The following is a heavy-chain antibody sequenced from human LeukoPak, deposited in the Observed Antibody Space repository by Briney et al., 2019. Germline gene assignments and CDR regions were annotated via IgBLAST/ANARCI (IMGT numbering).Heavy chain of an antibody. CDR1: GISPSTSGAG. CDR2: IYWNDDK. Sequence: SGPTPWKSPQTPTLTCTFFGISPSTSGAGVGWIRQPPRKALEWPAPIYWNDDKRYSPSLKSRLTITKDTSKNQVVLTMTNMDPVDTATYYCAHSSDSSGYYRGVYFQHWGQGTLVTVSS. D-gene: IGHD3-22*01. J-gene: IGHJ1*01. V-gene: IGHV2-5*01. CDR3: AHSSDSSGYYRGVYFQH.